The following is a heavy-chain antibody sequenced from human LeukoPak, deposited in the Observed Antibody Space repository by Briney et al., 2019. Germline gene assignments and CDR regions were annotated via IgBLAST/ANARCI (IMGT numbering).Heavy chain of an antibody. V-gene: IGHV1-8*01. CDR2: MNPNSGNT. D-gene: IGHD6-13*01. CDR3: ASGSEAAAGSPTDY. Sequence: GASVKVSCKASGYTFTSYDINWVRQATGQGLEWMGWMNPNSGNTGYAQKFQGRVTMTRNTSISTAYMELSSLRSEDTAVYYCASGSEAAAGSPTDYWGQGTLVTVSS. J-gene: IGHJ4*02. CDR1: GYTFTSYD.